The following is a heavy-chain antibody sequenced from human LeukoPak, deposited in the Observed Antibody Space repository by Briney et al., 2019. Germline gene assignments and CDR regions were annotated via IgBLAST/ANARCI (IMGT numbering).Heavy chain of an antibody. J-gene: IGHJ3*02. Sequence: QPGRSLRLSCAASGFTFRNYGMQWVRQAPGKGLEWVAVIWYDGSNKYYADSVKGRFTISRDNAKNSLYLQMNSLRAEDTAVYYCARALYYYDSSGPESLGAFDIWGQGTMVTVSS. CDR2: IWYDGSNK. CDR3: ARALYYYDSSGPESLGAFDI. D-gene: IGHD3-22*01. CDR1: GFTFRNYG. V-gene: IGHV3-33*01.